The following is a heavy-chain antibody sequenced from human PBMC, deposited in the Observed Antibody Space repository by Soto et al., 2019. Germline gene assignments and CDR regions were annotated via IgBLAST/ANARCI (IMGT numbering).Heavy chain of an antibody. CDR2: ISGSGGSS. D-gene: IGHD6-13*01. CDR1: GFTFSSYA. V-gene: IGHV3-23*01. Sequence: PGGSLRLSCAASGFTFSSYAMSWVRQAPGKGLKWVSAISGSGGSSYYADSVKGRVTISRDDSKNTAYLQMNSLYTEDTTVYYCTAHYIPAAGTPNYYYYGMDVWGQGTTVTVSS. CDR3: TAHYIPAAGTPNYYYYGMDV. J-gene: IGHJ6*02.